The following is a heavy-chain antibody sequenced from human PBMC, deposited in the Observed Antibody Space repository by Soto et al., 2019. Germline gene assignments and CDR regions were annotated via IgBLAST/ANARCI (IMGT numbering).Heavy chain of an antibody. V-gene: IGHV4-59*11. CDR2: FFHTGTA. D-gene: IGHD3-10*01. J-gene: IGHJ2*01. Sequence: QVQLQESGPGLVKPSETLSLNCSVSGDAISRHYWSWIRQSPGKGLEWLGYFFHTGTALYNPSLRSRVTMSVDTSKNQFSLKLTSVIPADTAVYFCARNYGVSSQFFDLWGRGTLVTVSS. CDR1: GDAISRHY. CDR3: ARNYGVSSQFFDL.